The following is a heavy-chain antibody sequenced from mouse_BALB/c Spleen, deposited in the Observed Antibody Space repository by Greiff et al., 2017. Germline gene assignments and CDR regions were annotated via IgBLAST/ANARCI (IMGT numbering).Heavy chain of an antibody. CDR3: ARERRDYDGAWFAY. CDR1: GYSFTGYY. V-gene: IGHV1S29*02. Sequence: EVQLQQSGPELVKPGASVKISCKASGYSFTGYYMHWVKQSHVKSLEWIGRINPYNGGTGYNQKFKSKATLTVDNSSSTAYMELRSLTSEDSAVYYCARERRDYDGAWFAYWGQGTLVTVSA. CDR2: INPYNGGT. J-gene: IGHJ3*01. D-gene: IGHD2-4*01.